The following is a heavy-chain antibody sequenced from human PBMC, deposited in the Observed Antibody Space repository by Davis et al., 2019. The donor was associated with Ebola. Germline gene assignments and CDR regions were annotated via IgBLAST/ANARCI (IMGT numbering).Heavy chain of an antibody. CDR2: IGTAGDT. D-gene: IGHD3-22*01. Sequence: GGSLRLSCAASGFTFSSYDMHWVRQATGKGLEWVSAIGTAGDTYYPGSVKGRFTISRENAKNSLYLQMNSLRAEDTAVYYCARDAYYYDSSGYYGTYVSWGQGTLVTVSS. CDR3: ARDAYYYDSSGYYGTYVS. J-gene: IGHJ4*02. V-gene: IGHV3-13*01. CDR1: GFTFSSYD.